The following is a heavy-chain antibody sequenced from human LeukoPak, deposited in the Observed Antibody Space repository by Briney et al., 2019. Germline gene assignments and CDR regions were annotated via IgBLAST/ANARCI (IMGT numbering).Heavy chain of an antibody. CDR1: GDSVSSNSAA. CDR2: TYYRSKWYN. J-gene: IGHJ4*02. Sequence: SQTLSLTCAISGDSVSSNSAAWNWIRQSPSRGLEWLGRTYYRSKWYNDYAVSVKSRITINPDTSKNQFSLQLNSVTPEDTAVYYCARELGPGSLYGYLEPGYFDYWGQGTLVTVSS. D-gene: IGHD3-16*02. V-gene: IGHV6-1*01. CDR3: ARELGPGSLYGYLEPGYFDY.